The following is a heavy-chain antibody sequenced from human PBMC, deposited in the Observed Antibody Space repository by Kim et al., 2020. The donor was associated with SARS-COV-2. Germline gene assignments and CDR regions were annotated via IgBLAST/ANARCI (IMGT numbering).Heavy chain of an antibody. V-gene: IGHV4-34*01. CDR3: ARGVPYYDYVWGSPRGESLFDY. Sequence: SETLSLTCAVYGGSFSGYYWSWIRQPPGKGLEWIGEINHSGSTNYNPSLKSRVTISVDTSKNQFSLKLSSVTAADTAVYYCARGVPYYDYVWGSPRGESLFDYWGQGTLVTVSS. CDR1: GGSFSGYY. J-gene: IGHJ4*02. D-gene: IGHD3-16*01. CDR2: INHSGST.